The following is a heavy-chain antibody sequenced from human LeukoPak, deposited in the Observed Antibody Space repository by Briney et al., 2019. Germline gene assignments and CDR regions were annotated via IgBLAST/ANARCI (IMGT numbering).Heavy chain of an antibody. V-gene: IGHV3-66*01. CDR1: GFTLSSNY. J-gene: IGHJ4*02. Sequence: GGSLRLSCAASGFTLSSNYMRWVRQAPGKGMEWGSVIYSGGSTYYPDSVTGRFTSSRDNSKHKRDLQMHPLRAEHTAVYYCASADIAAPGTFYWGQGTLVTVSS. D-gene: IGHD6-13*01. CDR3: ASADIAAPGTFY. CDR2: IYSGGST.